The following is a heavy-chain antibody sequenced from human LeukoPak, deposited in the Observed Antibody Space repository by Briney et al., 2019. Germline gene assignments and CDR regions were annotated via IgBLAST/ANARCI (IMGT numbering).Heavy chain of an antibody. CDR2: ISPYNGNT. D-gene: IGHD3-22*01. V-gene: IGHV1-18*01. CDR3: ARVGRAYYYDSSGYPKGAFDI. CDR1: GYTFTRYG. Sequence: GASVKVSCKASGYTFTRYGLSWVRQAPGQGLEWMGWISPYNGNTHYAQKLQGRVTMTTDTSTSTAYMELRSLRSDGTAVYYCARVGRAYYYDSSGYPKGAFDIWGQGTMVTVSS. J-gene: IGHJ3*02.